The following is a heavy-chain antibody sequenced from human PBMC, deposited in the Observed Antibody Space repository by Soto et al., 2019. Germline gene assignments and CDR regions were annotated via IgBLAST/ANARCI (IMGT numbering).Heavy chain of an antibody. D-gene: IGHD3-3*01. V-gene: IGHV3-21*01. J-gene: IGHJ6*02. CDR1: GFTFSSYS. CDR2: ISSSSSYI. Sequence: GGSLRLSCAASGFTFSSYSMNWVRQAPGKGLEWVSSISSSSSYIYYADSVKGRFTISRDNAKNSLYLQMNSLRAEDTAVYYCARHIYDFWSGYYTQYYYYGMDVWGQGTTVTV. CDR3: ARHIYDFWSGYYTQYYYYGMDV.